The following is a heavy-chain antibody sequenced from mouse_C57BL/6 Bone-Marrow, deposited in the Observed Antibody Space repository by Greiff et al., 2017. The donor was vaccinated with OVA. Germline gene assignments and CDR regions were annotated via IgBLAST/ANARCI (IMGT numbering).Heavy chain of an antibody. D-gene: IGHD1-1*01. Sequence: DVLLQQSVAELVKPGASVKLSCTASGFNITDTSMHWVKQRPEQGLEWIGRFDPANGSTKYAAKFQGKATMTADTSSNTAYLQLSSLSSDDTAVDCGARGNFGSSFYAMDYWGQGTSVTVSS. CDR2: FDPANGST. CDR3: ARGNFGSSFYAMDY. CDR1: GFNITDTS. J-gene: IGHJ4*01. V-gene: IGHV14-3*01.